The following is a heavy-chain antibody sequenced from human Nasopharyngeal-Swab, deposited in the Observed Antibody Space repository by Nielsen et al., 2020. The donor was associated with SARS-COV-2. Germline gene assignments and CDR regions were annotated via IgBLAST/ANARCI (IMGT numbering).Heavy chain of an antibody. Sequence: GGSLRLSCPVSGGSVSTTTYFWGWFRQAPGKGLEWVGCSRNKANIYTTEYAASVKGRFTISRDDSRNSLYLQMSSLRTEDTALYYCARDLSSIWPSGLGVWGQGTTVIVSS. J-gene: IGHJ6*02. V-gene: IGHV3-72*01. CDR1: GGSVSTTT. CDR2: SRNKANIYTT. D-gene: IGHD6-13*01. CDR3: ARDLSSIWPSGLGV.